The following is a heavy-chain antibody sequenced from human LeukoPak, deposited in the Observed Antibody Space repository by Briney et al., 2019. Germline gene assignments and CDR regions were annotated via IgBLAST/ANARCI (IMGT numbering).Heavy chain of an antibody. CDR3: AGDREVREGSLDY. V-gene: IGHV1-3*01. CDR1: GYIFTSYA. D-gene: IGHD3-10*01. Sequence: GASVKVSCKASGYIFTSYAMHWVRQAPGQRLEWMGWINAGNGNTKYSQKFQGRVTITRDTSASTAYMELSSLRSEDTAVYYCAGDREVREGSLDYWGQGTLVTVSS. CDR2: INAGNGNT. J-gene: IGHJ4*02.